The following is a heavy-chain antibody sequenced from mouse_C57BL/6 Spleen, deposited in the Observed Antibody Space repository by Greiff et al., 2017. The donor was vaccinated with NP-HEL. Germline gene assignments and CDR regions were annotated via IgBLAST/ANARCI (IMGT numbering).Heavy chain of an antibody. V-gene: IGHV1-75*01. CDR3: AITTVVAYYAMDY. J-gene: IGHJ4*01. Sequence: VQLQQSGPELVKPGASVKISCKASGYTFTDYYINWVKQRPGQGLEWIGWIFPGSGSTYYNEKFKGKATLTVDKSSSTAYMLLSSLTSEDSAVYFCAITTVVAYYAMDYWGQGTSVTVSS. CDR1: GYTFTDYY. CDR2: IFPGSGST. D-gene: IGHD1-1*01.